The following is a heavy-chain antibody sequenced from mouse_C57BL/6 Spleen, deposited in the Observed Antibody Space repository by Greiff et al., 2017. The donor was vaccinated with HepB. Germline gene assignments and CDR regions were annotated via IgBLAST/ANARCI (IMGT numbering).Heavy chain of an antibody. CDR3: ASHYGSSWFAY. J-gene: IGHJ3*01. CDR2: INPNNGGT. D-gene: IGHD1-1*01. V-gene: IGHV1-26*01. CDR1: GYTFTDYY. Sequence: EVQLQQSGPELVKPGASVKISGKASGYTFTDYYMNWVKQSHGKSLEWIGDINPNNGGTSYNQKFKGKATLTVDKSSSTAYMELRSLTSEDSAVYYCASHYGSSWFAYWGQGTLVTVSA.